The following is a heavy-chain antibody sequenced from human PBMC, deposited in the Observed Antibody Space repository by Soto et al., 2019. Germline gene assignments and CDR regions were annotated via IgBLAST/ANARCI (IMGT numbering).Heavy chain of an antibody. CDR1: GGYISRGGYY. CDR3: ARLYCSSTSCYLGYDSSGYSFDY. Sequence: SETLSLTCTVSGGYISRGGYYWSWIRQHPGKGLEWIGYIYYSGSTYYNPSLKSRVTISVDTSKNQFSLKLSSVTAADTAVYYCARLYCSSTSCYLGYDSSGYSFDYWGQGTLVTVSS. CDR2: IYYSGST. J-gene: IGHJ4*02. V-gene: IGHV4-31*03. D-gene: IGHD2-2*01.